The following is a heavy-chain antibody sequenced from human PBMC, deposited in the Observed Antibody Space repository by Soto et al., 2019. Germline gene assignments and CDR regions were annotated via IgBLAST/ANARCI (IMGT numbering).Heavy chain of an antibody. D-gene: IGHD2-21*02. V-gene: IGHV2-5*02. Sequence: QITLKESGPTLVKPTQTLTLTCTFSGLSLSTTGVGVGWIRQPPGKALEWIALIYWDDDKRYSPSLKSRLTITKDTPKNQAVLTMTNIDPVDTATYYCVQSRCGGDCLQSYSSHSYYGLDVWGQGTTVTVSS. CDR1: GLSLSTTGVG. J-gene: IGHJ6*02. CDR3: VQSRCGGDCLQSYSSHSYYGLDV. CDR2: IYWDDDK.